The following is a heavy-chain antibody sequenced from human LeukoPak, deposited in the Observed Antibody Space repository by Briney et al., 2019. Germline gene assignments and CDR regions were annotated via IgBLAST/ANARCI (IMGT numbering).Heavy chain of an antibody. Sequence: GSLRLSCAASGFTFSSYTMNWVRQPPGKGLEWVSNIGTSSTTIYYADSVKGRFTISRDNAKNSLYLQMNSLRAEDTAVYYCARAGLRGYSGYESWGQGTLVTVSS. CDR1: GFTFSSYT. J-gene: IGHJ4*02. CDR3: ARAGLRGYSGYES. V-gene: IGHV3-48*04. D-gene: IGHD5-12*01. CDR2: IGTSSTTI.